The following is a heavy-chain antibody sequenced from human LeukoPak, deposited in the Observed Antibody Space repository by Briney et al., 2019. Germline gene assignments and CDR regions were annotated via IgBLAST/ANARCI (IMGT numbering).Heavy chain of an antibody. V-gene: IGHV4-34*01. D-gene: IGHD6-19*01. CDR1: GGSFSGYY. CDR3: VRGPRFSSGWYMESSDY. CDR2: INHSGST. Sequence: PSETLSLTCAVYGGSFSGYYWSWIRQPPGKGLEWIGEINHSGSTNYNPSLKSRVTISVDTSKNQFSLKLSSVTAADTAVYYCVRGPRFSSGWYMESSDYWGQGTLVTVSS. J-gene: IGHJ4*02.